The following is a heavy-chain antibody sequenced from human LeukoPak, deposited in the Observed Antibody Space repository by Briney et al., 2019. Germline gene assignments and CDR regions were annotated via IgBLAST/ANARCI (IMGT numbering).Heavy chain of an antibody. D-gene: IGHD6-13*01. CDR1: GFTFSSYG. CDR3: ARAGYSSSWPPDY. CDR2: IWYDGSNK. V-gene: IGHV3-33*01. J-gene: IGHJ4*02. Sequence: GGSLRLSCAASGFTFSSYGMHWVRQAPGKGLEWVAVIWYDGSNKYYADSVKGRFTISRDNSKNTLYLQMNSLRAEDTAVYYCARAGYSSSWPPDYWGQGTLVTVSS.